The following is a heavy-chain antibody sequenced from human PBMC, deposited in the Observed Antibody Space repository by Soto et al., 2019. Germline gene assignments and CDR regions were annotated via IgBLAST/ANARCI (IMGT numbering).Heavy chain of an antibody. V-gene: IGHV4-59*01. CDR3: ARGRVVVVVAATRYWFDP. CDR1: GGSISSYY. Sequence: SETLSLTCTVSGGSISSYYWSWIRQPPGKGLEWIGYIYYSGSTNYNPSLKSRVTISVDTSKNQFSLKLSSVTAADTAVYYCARGRVVVVVAATRYWFDPWGQGTLVTISS. CDR2: IYYSGST. J-gene: IGHJ5*02. D-gene: IGHD2-15*01.